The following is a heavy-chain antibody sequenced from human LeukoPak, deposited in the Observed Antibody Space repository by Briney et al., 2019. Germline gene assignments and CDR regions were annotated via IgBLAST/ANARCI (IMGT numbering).Heavy chain of an antibody. D-gene: IGHD6-19*01. V-gene: IGHV4-59*08. CDR2: IYGSGST. J-gene: IGHJ4*02. CDR3: ARNVGWYSHDS. CDR1: GDSLSSHY. Sequence: SETLSLSCTVSGDSLSSHYWSWVRQPPGKGLEWIGYIYGSGSTHYDPSLRSRVTISEDTSKNQFSLKLTSVTAADTAVYYCARNVGWYSHDSWGQGTLVTVSS.